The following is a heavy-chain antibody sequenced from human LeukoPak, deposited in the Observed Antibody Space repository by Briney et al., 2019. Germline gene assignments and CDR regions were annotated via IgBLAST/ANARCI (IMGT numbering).Heavy chain of an antibody. CDR1: GFTFSSYS. J-gene: IGHJ4*02. CDR2: ISSSSSYI. D-gene: IGHD3-22*01. Sequence: GGSLRLSCAASGFTFSSYSMNWVRQAPGKGLEWVSSISSSSSYIYYADSVKGRFTISRDNAKNSLYLQMNSLSPEDTAVYYCAKDFSVYYYDSRVLDYWGQGTLVTVSS. V-gene: IGHV3-21*01. CDR3: AKDFSVYYYDSRVLDY.